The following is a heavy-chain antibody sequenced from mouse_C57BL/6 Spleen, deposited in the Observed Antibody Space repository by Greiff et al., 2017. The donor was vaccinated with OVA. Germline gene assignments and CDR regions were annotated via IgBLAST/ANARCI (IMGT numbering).Heavy chain of an antibody. V-gene: IGHV5-6*01. CDR1: GFTFSSYG. CDR3: AREFFDY. Sequence: EVQGVESGGDLVKPGGSLKLSCAASGFTFSSYGMSWVRQTPDKRLEWVATISSGGSYTYYPDSVKGRFTISRDNAKNTLYLQMSSLKSEDTAMYYCAREFFDYWGQGTTLTVSS. CDR2: ISSGGSYT. J-gene: IGHJ2*01.